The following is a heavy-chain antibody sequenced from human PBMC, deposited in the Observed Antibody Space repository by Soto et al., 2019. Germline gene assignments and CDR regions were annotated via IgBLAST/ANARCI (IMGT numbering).Heavy chain of an antibody. CDR2: ISYDGSNK. Sequence: QVQLVESGGGVVQPGRSLRLSCAASGFTFSSYAMHWVRQAPGKGLEWVAVISYDGSNKYYADSVKGRFTISRDNSKNTLYLQMNSLRAEDTAVYYCARGMSPVAARNTHFDYWGQGTLVTVSS. CDR3: ARGMSPVAARNTHFDY. D-gene: IGHD6-6*01. CDR1: GFTFSSYA. J-gene: IGHJ4*02. V-gene: IGHV3-30-3*01.